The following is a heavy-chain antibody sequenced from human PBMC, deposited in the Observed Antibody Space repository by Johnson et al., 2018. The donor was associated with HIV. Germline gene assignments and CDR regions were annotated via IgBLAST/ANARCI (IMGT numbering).Heavy chain of an antibody. V-gene: IGHV3-74*02. CDR2: INGDGSRT. D-gene: IGHD6-13*01. CDR1: GFTFNDHW. Sequence: VQLVESGGGVVQPGRSLRLSCAASGFTFNDHWMQWVRQAPGKGLVWVSRINGDGSRTSYADSVKGRFTISRDNAENSLYLQMRTLRVEDTAVYFCVRRARDPSTWLGGSLNAFDIWGQGTLVTVSS. J-gene: IGHJ3*02. CDR3: VRRARDPSTWLGGSLNAFDI.